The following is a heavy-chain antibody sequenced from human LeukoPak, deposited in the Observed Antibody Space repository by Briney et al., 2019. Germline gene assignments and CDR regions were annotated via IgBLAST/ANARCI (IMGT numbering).Heavy chain of an antibody. CDR2: IYHSGST. CDR1: GYSISSGYY. V-gene: IGHV4-38-2*01. D-gene: IGHD5-12*01. Sequence: SETLSLTCAVSGYSISSGYYWGWIRQPPGKGLEWIGSIYHSGSTYYNPSLKSRVTISIDTSKNQFSLKLTSVTAADTAVYYCARVRANSGYGHVDFWGQGALVTVSS. CDR3: ARVRANSGYGHVDF. J-gene: IGHJ4*02.